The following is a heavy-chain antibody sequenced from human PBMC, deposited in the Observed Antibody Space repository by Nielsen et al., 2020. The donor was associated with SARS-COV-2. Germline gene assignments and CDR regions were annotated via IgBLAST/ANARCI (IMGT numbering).Heavy chain of an antibody. CDR1: GGSISSYY. D-gene: IGHD6-13*01. Sequence: SETLSLTCTVSGGSISSYYWSWIRQPPGKGLEWIGYIYYSGSTNYNPSLKSRVTISVDTSKNQFSLKLSSVTAADTAVYYCAKKANRGQQLVPGHSMKNWFDPWGQGTLVTVSS. CDR2: IYYSGST. CDR3: AKKANRGQQLVPGHSMKNWFDP. V-gene: IGHV4-59*12. J-gene: IGHJ5*02.